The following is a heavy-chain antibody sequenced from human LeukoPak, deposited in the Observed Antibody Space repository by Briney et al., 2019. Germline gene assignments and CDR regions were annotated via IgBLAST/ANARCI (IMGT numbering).Heavy chain of an antibody. V-gene: IGHV1-69*13. CDR3: AKGGGLHLDV. D-gene: IGHD5-18*01. Sequence: SVKDSSMGPRGTFRSYAIRWGRQAPGQGLEWMGGIIPIFGTANYAQKFQGRVTITADESTSTAYMELSSLRSEDTSVYYCAKGGGLHLDVWGRGTLVTVSS. CDR1: RGTFRSYA. CDR2: IIPIFGTA. J-gene: IGHJ2*01.